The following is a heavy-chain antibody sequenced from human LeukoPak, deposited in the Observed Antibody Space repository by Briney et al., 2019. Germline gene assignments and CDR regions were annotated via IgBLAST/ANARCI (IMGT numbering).Heavy chain of an antibody. D-gene: IGHD2-2*01. V-gene: IGHV4-38-2*01. CDR1: GYSISSGCY. CDR3: ARHEYCSSTSCYGALDY. CDR2: IYHSGST. Sequence: SETLSLTCAVSGYSISSGCYWGWIRQPPGKGLEWVGSIYHSGSTYYNPSLKSRVTISVDTSKNQFSLKLSSVTAADTAVYYCARHEYCSSTSCYGALDYWGQGTLVTVSS. J-gene: IGHJ4*02.